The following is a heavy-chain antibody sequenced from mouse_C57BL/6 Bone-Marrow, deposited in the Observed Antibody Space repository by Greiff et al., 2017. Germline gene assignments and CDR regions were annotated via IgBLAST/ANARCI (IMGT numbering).Heavy chain of an antibody. CDR2: IWSGGST. CDR3: ARNRRVYYYGSSPFDY. J-gene: IGHJ2*01. D-gene: IGHD1-1*01. Sequence: QVQLQQSGPGLVQPSQSLSITCTVSGFSLTSYGVHWVRQSPGKGLEWLGVIWSGGSTDYNAAFISRLSISKDNSKSQVFFKMNSLQADDTAIYYCARNRRVYYYGSSPFDYWGQGTTLTVSS. V-gene: IGHV2-2*01. CDR1: GFSLTSYG.